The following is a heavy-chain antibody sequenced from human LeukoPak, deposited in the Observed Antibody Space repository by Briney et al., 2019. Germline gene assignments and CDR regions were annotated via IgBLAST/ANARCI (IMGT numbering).Heavy chain of an antibody. CDR1: GFTFSSYG. J-gene: IGHJ4*02. Sequence: PGGSLRLSCAASGFTFSSYGMHWVRQAPGKGLEWVAFIRYDGSNKYYADSVKGRFTISRDNSENTLYLQMNSLRAEDAAVYYCAGHYYDFWGGYGDYWGQGTLVTVSS. CDR2: IRYDGSNK. CDR3: AGHYYDFWGGYGDY. V-gene: IGHV3-30*02. D-gene: IGHD3-3*01.